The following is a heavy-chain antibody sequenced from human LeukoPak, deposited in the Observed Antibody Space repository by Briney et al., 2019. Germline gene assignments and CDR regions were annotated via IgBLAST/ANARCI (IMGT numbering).Heavy chain of an antibody. CDR3: MGTSDDYLTTFDY. CDR1: GFTFSSYE. J-gene: IGHJ4*02. V-gene: IGHV3-48*03. Sequence: PGGSLRLSCAACGFTFSSYEMNWVRQAPGKGLEWVSYISSSDSSSGSTIYYADSVKGRFTISRDNAKNSLYLQMNSLRAEDTAVYYCMGTSDDYLTTFDYWGQGTLVTVSS. CDR2: ISSSDSSSGSTI. D-gene: IGHD2/OR15-2a*01.